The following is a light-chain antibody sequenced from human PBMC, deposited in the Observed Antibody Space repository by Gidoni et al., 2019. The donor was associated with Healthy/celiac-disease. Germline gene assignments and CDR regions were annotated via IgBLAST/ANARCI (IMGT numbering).Light chain of an antibody. CDR3: QQSYSTLLT. CDR2: AAS. J-gene: IGKJ4*01. CDR1: QSISSY. Sequence: QSPSSLSASVGDRVTITCRASQSISSYLNWYQQKPGKAPKLLIYAASSLQSGVPSRFSGSGSGTDFTLTISSLQPEDFATYYCQQSYSTLLTFGGGTKVESK. V-gene: IGKV1-39*01.